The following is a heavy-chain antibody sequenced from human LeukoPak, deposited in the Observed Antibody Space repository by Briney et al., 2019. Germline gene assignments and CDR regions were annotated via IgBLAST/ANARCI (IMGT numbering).Heavy chain of an antibody. CDR1: GGSISSSSNY. Sequence: SSETLSLTCTVSGGSISSSSNYWGWVRQPPGKGLEWIGSIYYSGTTYYSPSLKSRVTISVDTSKNQFSLKLTSVTAADTAVYYCARAQTIFGVVDYWGQGTLVTVSS. CDR3: ARAQTIFGVVDY. CDR2: IYYSGTT. J-gene: IGHJ4*02. V-gene: IGHV4-39*01. D-gene: IGHD3-3*01.